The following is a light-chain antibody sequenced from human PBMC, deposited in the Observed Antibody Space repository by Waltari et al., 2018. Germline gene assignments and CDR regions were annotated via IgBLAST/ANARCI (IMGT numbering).Light chain of an antibody. J-gene: IGKJ2*01. V-gene: IGKV3-15*01. CDR1: QTINSN. CDR3: QQYHKWPPYT. Sequence: EIVLTQSPATLSVSPGERATLPCRASQTINSNLAWYQQQPGQAPRPLIYGAFTKAIGIPARFSGSGSGTEFTLTITSLQSEDFAVYFCQQYHKWPPYTFGQGTKLDI. CDR2: GAF.